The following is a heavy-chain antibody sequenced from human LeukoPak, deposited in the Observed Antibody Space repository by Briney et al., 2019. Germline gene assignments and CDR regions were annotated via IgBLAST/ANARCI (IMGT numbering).Heavy chain of an antibody. J-gene: IGHJ4*02. CDR2: ISGSGGST. V-gene: IGHV3-23*01. CDR1: GFTFSSYA. CDR3: ARTKMYYYDTSGFYSFDS. Sequence: PGGSLRLSCAASGFTFSSYAMSWVRQAPGKGLEWVSAISGSGGSTYYADSVKGRFTISRDNSKNTLYLQMNSVTVEDTAVYYCARTKMYYYDTSGFYSFDSWGQGTLVTVSS. D-gene: IGHD3-22*01.